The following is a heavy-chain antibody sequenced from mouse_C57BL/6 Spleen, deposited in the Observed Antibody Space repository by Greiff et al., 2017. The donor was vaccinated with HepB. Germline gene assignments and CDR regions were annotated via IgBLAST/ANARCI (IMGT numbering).Heavy chain of an antibody. J-gene: IGHJ2*01. V-gene: IGHV5-17*01. CDR1: GFTFSDYG. Sequence: EVKVVESGGGLVKPGGSLKLSCAASGFTFSDYGMHWVRQAPEKGLEWVAYISSGSSTIYYADTVKGRFTISRDNAKNTLFLQMTSLRSEDTAMYYCARIPYYYGSLDYWGQGTTLTVSS. CDR2: ISSGSSTI. CDR3: ARIPYYYGSLDY. D-gene: IGHD1-1*01.